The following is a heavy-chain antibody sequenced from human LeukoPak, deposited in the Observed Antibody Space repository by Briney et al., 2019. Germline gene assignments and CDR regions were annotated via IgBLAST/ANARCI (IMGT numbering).Heavy chain of an antibody. D-gene: IGHD6-13*01. J-gene: IGHJ5*02. Sequence: SETLPLTCTVSGGSISSYYWSWIRQPPGKGLEWIGYIYYSGSTNYNPSLKSRVTISVDTSKNQFSLKLSSVTAADTAVYYCARDQGYSSSFDPWGQGTLVTVSS. CDR1: GGSISSYY. CDR2: IYYSGST. CDR3: ARDQGYSSSFDP. V-gene: IGHV4-59*01.